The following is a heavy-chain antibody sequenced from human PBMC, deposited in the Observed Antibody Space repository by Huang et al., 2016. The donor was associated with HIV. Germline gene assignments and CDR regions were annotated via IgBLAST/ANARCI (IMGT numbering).Heavy chain of an antibody. J-gene: IGHJ3*01. CDR2: IRYDGNND. Sequence: QVRLVESGGGVVQPGASLTLSCSASGFPFSAYGRDWVRQAPGKGLEWVSFIRYDGNNDYLIGSVKCRFTISRDNSNNTLYLRMNSLGPEDTAVYYCVKERGSSRARSSFDFWGQGTSVSVSS. V-gene: IGHV3-30*02. CDR3: VKERGSSRARSSFDF. CDR1: GFPFSAYG. D-gene: IGHD6-13*01.